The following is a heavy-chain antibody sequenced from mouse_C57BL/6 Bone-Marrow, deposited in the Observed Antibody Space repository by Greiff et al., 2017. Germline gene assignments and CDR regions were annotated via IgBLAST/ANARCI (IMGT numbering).Heavy chain of an antibody. D-gene: IGHD4-1*01. Sequence: EVMLVESGGDLVKPGGSLKLSCAASGFTFSSYGMSWVRQTPDKRLEWVATISSGGSYTYYPDSVKGRFTISRDNAKNTLYLQMSSLKSEDTAMYYCARQGNWEYYFDYWGQGTTLTVSS. CDR1: GFTFSSYG. CDR3: ARQGNWEYYFDY. V-gene: IGHV5-6*01. CDR2: ISSGGSYT. J-gene: IGHJ2*01.